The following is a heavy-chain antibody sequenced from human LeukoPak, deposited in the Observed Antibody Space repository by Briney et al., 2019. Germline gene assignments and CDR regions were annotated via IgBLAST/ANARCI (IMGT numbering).Heavy chain of an antibody. J-gene: IGHJ6*02. CDR3: ARGGGLDV. Sequence: PGGSLRLACAASGLTFSSYWRNSARQAPGKGLEWVASINRNGNVNYYVDSVKGRFTILRDNAKNSLYLQMSNLRAEDTAVYFCARGGGLDVWGQGATVTVSS. CDR1: GLTFSSYW. CDR2: INRNGNVN. D-gene: IGHD3-16*01. V-gene: IGHV3-7*03.